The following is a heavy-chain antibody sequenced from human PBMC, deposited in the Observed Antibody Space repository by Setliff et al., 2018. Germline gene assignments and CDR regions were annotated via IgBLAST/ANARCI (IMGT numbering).Heavy chain of an antibody. CDR2: ISYSGDT. CDR1: GGSISTNHYY. J-gene: IGHJ3*02. Sequence: KTSEPLSLTCTVSGGSISTNHYYWEWIRQAPGKGLEWIGRISYSGDTYYSPSLRSRVTISVATSKNQFSLKLRSVTAADTAVYYCARRYEVVIITKTGAFDIWGPGTMVTVSS. D-gene: IGHD3-22*01. CDR3: ARRYEVVIITKTGAFDI. V-gene: IGHV4-39*01.